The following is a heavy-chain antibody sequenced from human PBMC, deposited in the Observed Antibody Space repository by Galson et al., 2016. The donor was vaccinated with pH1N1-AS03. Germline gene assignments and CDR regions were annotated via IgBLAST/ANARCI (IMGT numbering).Heavy chain of an antibody. CDR3: ARDLSGEGSPVGYAMAV. CDR1: GSTFSLKS. CDR2: ISSSGSHI. J-gene: IGHJ6*02. D-gene: IGHD1-26*01. V-gene: IGHV3-21*01. Sequence: SLRLSCADSGSTFSLKSMNWVRQAPGKGLEWISSISSSGSHIYYADSVKGRFTISRDNAKNSLYLQMNSLRDEDTAVYYCARDLSGEGSPVGYAMAVWGPGTTVTVPS.